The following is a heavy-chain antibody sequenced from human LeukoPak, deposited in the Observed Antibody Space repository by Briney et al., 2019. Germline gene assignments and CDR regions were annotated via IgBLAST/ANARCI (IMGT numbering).Heavy chain of an antibody. Sequence: SETLSLTCTVSGGSISSYYWSWIRQPPGKGLEWIGYIYYSGSTNYNPSLKSRVTISVDTSKNQFSLKLSSVTAADTAVYYCARARYYDILTGYYPAYYYYGMDVWGQGTTVTVSS. J-gene: IGHJ6*02. CDR2: IYYSGST. CDR1: GGSISSYY. V-gene: IGHV4-59*01. CDR3: ARARYYDILTGYYPAYYYYGMDV. D-gene: IGHD3-9*01.